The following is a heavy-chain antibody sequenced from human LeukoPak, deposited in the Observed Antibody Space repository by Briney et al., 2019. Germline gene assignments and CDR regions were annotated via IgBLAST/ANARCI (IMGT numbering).Heavy chain of an antibody. CDR2: IIPILGIA. J-gene: IGHJ4*02. D-gene: IGHD3-22*01. V-gene: IGHV1-69*04. CDR3: ARDLGRNCYDSSKFDY. Sequence: RASVKVSCKASGGTFSSYTISWVRQAPGQGLEWMGRIIPILGIANYAQKFQGRVTITADKSTSTAYMELSSLRSEDTAVYYCARDLGRNCYDSSKFDYWGQGTLVTVSS. CDR1: GGTFSSYT.